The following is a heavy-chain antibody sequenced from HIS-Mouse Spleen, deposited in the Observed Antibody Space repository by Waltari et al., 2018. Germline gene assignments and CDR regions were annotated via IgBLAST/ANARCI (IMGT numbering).Heavy chain of an antibody. CDR1: GGSISSSIYY. CDR3: ARRELVYYNWFDP. CDR2: IYYSGST. J-gene: IGHJ5*02. D-gene: IGHD6-13*01. Sequence: QLQLQESGPGLVKPSETLSLTCTVSGGSISSSIYYWGWVRQPPGKGLEWIGSIYYSGSTYYNPSLKSRVTISVDTSKNQFSLKLSSVTAADTAVYYCARRELVYYNWFDPWGQGTLVTVSS. V-gene: IGHV4-39*01.